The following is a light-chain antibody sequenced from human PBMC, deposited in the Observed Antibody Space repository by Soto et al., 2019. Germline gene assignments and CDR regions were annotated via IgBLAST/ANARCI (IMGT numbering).Light chain of an antibody. V-gene: IGLV3-25*03. CDR1: VLPNQY. CDR3: QSADSSGIPWV. J-gene: IGLJ3*02. Sequence: SYELTQSPSVSVSPGQTARISCSGDVLPNQYAYWYQQKPGQAPVVMIYKDSERPSGIPERFSGSSSGTTVTLTISGVQAEDEADYYCQSADSSGIPWVFGGGTKVTVL. CDR2: KDS.